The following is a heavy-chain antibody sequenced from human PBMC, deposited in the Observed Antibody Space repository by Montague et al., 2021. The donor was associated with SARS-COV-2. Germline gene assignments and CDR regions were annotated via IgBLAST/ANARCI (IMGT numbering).Heavy chain of an antibody. J-gene: IGHJ4*02. D-gene: IGHD5-18*01. CDR3: ARVASEHIAMAPDY. CDR2: ISMSETRT. CDR1: GFTFSRYS. V-gene: IGHV3-48*04. Sequence: SLRLSCAAAGFTFSRYSMNWVRQAPGKGLEWISYISMSETRTQYADSVKGRFTISRDNARNSLYLQMRSLTGGDTAVYYCARVASEHIAMAPDYWGQGTLVTVSS.